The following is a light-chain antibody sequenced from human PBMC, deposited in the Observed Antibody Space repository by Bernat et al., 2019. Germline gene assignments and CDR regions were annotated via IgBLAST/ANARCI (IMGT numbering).Light chain of an antibody. CDR1: SSDVGSYNL. CDR3: CSVAGSRLWV. V-gene: IGLV2-23*02. Sequence: QSALTQPASVSGSPGQSITISCTGTSSDVGSYNLVSWYQHHPGKAPKLMIYEVSKRPSGVSNRFSGSKSGNTASLTISGLQAEDEADYHCCSVAGSRLWVFGGGTKLTVL. CDR2: EVS. J-gene: IGLJ3*02.